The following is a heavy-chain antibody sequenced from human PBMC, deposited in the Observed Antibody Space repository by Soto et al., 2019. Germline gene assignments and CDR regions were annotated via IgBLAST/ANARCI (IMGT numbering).Heavy chain of an antibody. V-gene: IGHV3-7*01. D-gene: IGHD4-17*01. J-gene: IGHJ4*02. CDR2: IKQDGSEK. Sequence: GESLKISCAASGFTFSSYWMSWVRQAPGKGLEWVANIKQDGSEKYYVDSVKGRFTISRDNAKNSLYLQMNSLRAEDTAVYYCARDITPYGDYFDYWGQGTLVTVSS. CDR1: GFTFSSYW. CDR3: ARDITPYGDYFDY.